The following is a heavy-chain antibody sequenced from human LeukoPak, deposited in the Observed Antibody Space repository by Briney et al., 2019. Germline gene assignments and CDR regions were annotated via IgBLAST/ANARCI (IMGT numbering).Heavy chain of an antibody. Sequence: SETLSLTCTVSGSSISSFYWSWIRQPPGKGLEWIGYIYYSGSTKYNPSLKSRATISADTSKNQVSLKVSSVTAADTAVYYCAREGGPYRPLDYSGQGTLVTVS. CDR1: GSSISSFY. D-gene: IGHD3-16*01. V-gene: IGHV4-59*12. CDR2: IYYSGST. CDR3: AREGGPYRPLDY. J-gene: IGHJ4*02.